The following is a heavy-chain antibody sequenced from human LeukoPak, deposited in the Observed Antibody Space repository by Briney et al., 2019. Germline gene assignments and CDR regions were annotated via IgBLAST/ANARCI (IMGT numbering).Heavy chain of an antibody. Sequence: SETLSLTCTVSGGSVSSYYWSWIRQPPGKGLEWIGYIYYSGSTNCNPSLKSRVTISVATSKNQFSLKLSSVTAADTAVYYCARLRSGSLFDYWGQGTLVTVSS. CDR3: ARLRSGSLFDY. CDR2: IYYSGST. CDR1: GGSVSSYY. J-gene: IGHJ4*02. D-gene: IGHD1-26*01. V-gene: IGHV4-59*08.